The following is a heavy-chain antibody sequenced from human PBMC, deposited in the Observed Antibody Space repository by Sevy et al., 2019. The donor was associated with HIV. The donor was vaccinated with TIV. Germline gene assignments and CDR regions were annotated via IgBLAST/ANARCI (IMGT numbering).Heavy chain of an antibody. V-gene: IGHV3-7*04. CDR2: INQDGSAM. Sequence: GGSLRLSCKASGFSCTDFWMQWVRQVPGKGPEWVANINQDGSAMYNVDSVKGRFTISRDNDESALYLQMHGLRAEDAATYFCARGYFDLWGQGTVVTVSS. CDR3: ARGYFDL. J-gene: IGHJ4*02. CDR1: GFSCTDFW.